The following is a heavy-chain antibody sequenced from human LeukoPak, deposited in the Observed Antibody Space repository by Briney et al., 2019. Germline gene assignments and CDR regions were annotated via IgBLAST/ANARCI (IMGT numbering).Heavy chain of an antibody. J-gene: IGHJ6*03. CDR2: INPSGGST. CDR1: GYTFTSYY. V-gene: IGHV1-46*01. D-gene: IGHD6-6*01. CDR3: ARVSWRVYSSSSSDHYYYYYMDV. Sequence: ASVKVSCKACGYTFTSYYMHWVRQAPGQGLEWMGIINPSGGSTSYAQKFQGRVTMTRDMSTSTVYMELSSLRSEDTAVYYCARVSWRVYSSSSSDHYYYYYMDVWGKGTTVTVSS.